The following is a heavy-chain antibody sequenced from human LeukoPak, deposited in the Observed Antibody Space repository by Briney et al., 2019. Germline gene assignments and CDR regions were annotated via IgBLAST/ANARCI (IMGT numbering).Heavy chain of an antibody. V-gene: IGHV2-5*01. CDR3: ARRIQFPSRFDY. CDR1: GFSLSTSGVG. CDR2: IYWNDDK. D-gene: IGHD4-11*01. J-gene: IGHJ4*02. Sequence: SGPALVKPTQTLTLTCTFSGFSLSTSGVGVGWIRQPPGKALEWLALIYWNDDKRYSPSLNTRLTITKDTSKNQVVLTMTNMDPADTATYYCARRIQFPSRFDYWGQGTLVTVSS.